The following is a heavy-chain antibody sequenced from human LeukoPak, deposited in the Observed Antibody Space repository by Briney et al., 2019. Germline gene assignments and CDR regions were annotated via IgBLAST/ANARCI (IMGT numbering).Heavy chain of an antibody. CDR2: INPNSGGT. V-gene: IGHV1-2*02. Sequence: ASVRVSCKTSGYTFTVYYMHWVRQAPGQGLEWMGWINPNSGGTNYAQNFQGRVTMTRDTSIRTAYMELSRLTSDDTAIYYCASEGSSDYRWGYWGQGTLVTVSS. D-gene: IGHD1-26*01. CDR3: ASEGSSDYRWGY. CDR1: GYTFTVYY. J-gene: IGHJ4*02.